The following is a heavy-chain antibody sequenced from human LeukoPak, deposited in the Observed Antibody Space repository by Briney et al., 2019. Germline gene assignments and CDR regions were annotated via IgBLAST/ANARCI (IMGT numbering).Heavy chain of an antibody. J-gene: IGHJ4*02. CDR2: IWYDGSNK. CDR3: ARLGSGLRYFDY. CDR1: GFTFRTYG. Sequence: GRSLRLSCAASGFTFRTYGMHWVRQAPGKGLEWVAVIWYDGSNKYYADSVKGRFTISRDNSKNTLYLQMNSLRAEDTAVYYCARLGSGLRYFDYWGQGTLVTVSS. D-gene: IGHD3-9*01. V-gene: IGHV3-33*01.